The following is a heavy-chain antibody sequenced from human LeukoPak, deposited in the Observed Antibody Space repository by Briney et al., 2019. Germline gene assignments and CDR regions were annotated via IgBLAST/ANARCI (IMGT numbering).Heavy chain of an antibody. CDR1: GFTFSSYG. CDR2: IRYDGSNK. D-gene: IGHD6-19*01. J-gene: IGHJ4*02. V-gene: IGHV3-30*02. CDR3: AKAEIAVAARFDY. Sequence: GGSLRLSCAASGFTFSSYGMHWVRQAPGKGLEWVAFIRYDGSNKYYADSVKGRFTVSRDNSKNTLYLQMNSLRAEDTAVYYCAKAEIAVAARFDYWGQGTLVTVSS.